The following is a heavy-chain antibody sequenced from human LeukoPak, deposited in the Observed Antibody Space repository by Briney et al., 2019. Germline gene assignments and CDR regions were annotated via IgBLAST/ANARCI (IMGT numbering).Heavy chain of an antibody. CDR1: GFTFSTYA. CDR2: ISGIDT. CDR3: TKDAPDSGGWFFFDS. Sequence: GGSLRLSCAASGFTFSTYAMNWVRQAPGKGLEWVSTISGIDTFYADSVKGRFTISRDNSKNTLYLQMISLRAEDTAVHYCTKDAPDSGGWFFFDSWGQGTLVTVSS. D-gene: IGHD6-19*01. J-gene: IGHJ4*02. V-gene: IGHV3-23*01.